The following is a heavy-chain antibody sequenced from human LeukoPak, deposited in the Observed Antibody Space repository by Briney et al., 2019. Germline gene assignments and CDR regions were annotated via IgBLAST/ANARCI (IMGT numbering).Heavy chain of an antibody. J-gene: IGHJ6*02. V-gene: IGHV4-59*08. CDR1: GGSMSRYY. CDR3: ARTLDCSRSSCSYGMDV. D-gene: IGHD2-2*01. CDR2: IFYSGSS. Sequence: SETLSLTCAVSGGSMSRYYWSWVRQPPGKGQEWIGYIFYSGSSNYNPSLKSRVTISVDTPKNQFSLNLSSVTAADTAVYYCARTLDCSRSSCSYGMDVWGQGTTVTVPS.